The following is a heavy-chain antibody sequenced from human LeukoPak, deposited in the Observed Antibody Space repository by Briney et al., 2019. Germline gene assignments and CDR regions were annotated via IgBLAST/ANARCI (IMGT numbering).Heavy chain of an antibody. Sequence: ASVKVSCKASGYTFTSYGISWVRQAPGQGLEWMGWISAYNGNTNYALKLQGRVTMTTDTSTSTAYMELRSLRSDDTAVYYCAREAGHDYVWGSYRYLDYWGQGTLVTVSS. V-gene: IGHV1-18*01. CDR2: ISAYNGNT. D-gene: IGHD3-16*02. CDR3: AREAGHDYVWGSYRYLDY. J-gene: IGHJ4*02. CDR1: GYTFTSYG.